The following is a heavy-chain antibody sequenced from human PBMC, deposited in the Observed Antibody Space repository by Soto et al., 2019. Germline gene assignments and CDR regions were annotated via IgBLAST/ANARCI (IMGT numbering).Heavy chain of an antibody. Sequence: QVQLVQSGGEVKQPGASVKVSCKTSGYTFSNYGISWVRQAPGQGLEWVGWISGYNGNTKHAQNVQGRVAMTRDASTGTSHLELSSLTSDDTAVYYCARMASAGTLNWFDPWGQRTLVTVSS. D-gene: IGHD6-13*01. V-gene: IGHV1-18*01. CDR2: ISGYNGNT. CDR1: GYTFSNYG. CDR3: ARMASAGTLNWFDP. J-gene: IGHJ5*02.